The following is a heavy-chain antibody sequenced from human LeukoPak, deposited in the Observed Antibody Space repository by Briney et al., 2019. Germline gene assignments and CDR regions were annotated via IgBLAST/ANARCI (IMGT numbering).Heavy chain of an antibody. CDR3: AGEYSYGPAFDY. J-gene: IGHJ4*02. CDR1: GGTFTSYA. D-gene: IGHD5-18*01. V-gene: IGHV1-69*13. CDR2: IIPIFGTA. Sequence: GSSVKVSRKASGGTFTSYALSWVRQAPGQGIELKAGIIPIFGTANYAQKFQGRATITADESTSTAYMELSSLRSEDTAVYYCAGEYSYGPAFDYWGQGTLVTVSS.